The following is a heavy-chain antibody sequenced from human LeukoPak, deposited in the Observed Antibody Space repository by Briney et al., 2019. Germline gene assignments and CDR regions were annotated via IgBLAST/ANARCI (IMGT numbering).Heavy chain of an antibody. D-gene: IGHD3-22*01. CDR2: MYLSGTT. CDR3: AGLVGRYSSGLYYYYFDY. Sequence: SETLSLTCTVSGDSINSLDLWSWVRQPPGQGLAWIGEMYLSGTTHSNPSVKSRVTISIDKSKNQFFLNLSSVTAADTAVYYCAGLVGRYSSGLYYYYFDYWGQGTLVTVSS. CDR1: GDSINSLDL. V-gene: IGHV4-4*02. J-gene: IGHJ4*02.